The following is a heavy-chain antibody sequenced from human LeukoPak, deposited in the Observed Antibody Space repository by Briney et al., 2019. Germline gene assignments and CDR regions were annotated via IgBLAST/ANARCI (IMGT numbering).Heavy chain of an antibody. Sequence: GGSLRLSCAASGFTFSSYAMSWVRQAPGKGLDWVSAISGSGGSTYYADSVKGRFTISRDNSKNTLYLQMNSLRAEDTAVYYCAKDPVGYYYDSSGYLPHFDYWGQGTLVTVSS. J-gene: IGHJ4*02. CDR2: ISGSGGST. V-gene: IGHV3-23*01. D-gene: IGHD3-22*01. CDR3: AKDPVGYYYDSSGYLPHFDY. CDR1: GFTFSSYA.